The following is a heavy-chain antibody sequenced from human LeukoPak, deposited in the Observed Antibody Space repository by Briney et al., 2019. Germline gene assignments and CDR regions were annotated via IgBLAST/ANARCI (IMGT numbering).Heavy chain of an antibody. CDR3: ARGKTAYNYYYGMDV. J-gene: IGHJ6*02. CDR1: GGSISSYY. V-gene: IGHV4-59*08. CDR2: IYYSGST. D-gene: IGHD2-21*02. Sequence: SETLSLTCTVSGGSISSYYWSWTRQPPGKGLEWIGYIYYSGSTNYNPSLKSRVTISVDTSKNQFPLKLGSVTAADTAVYYCARGKTAYNYYYGMDVWGQGTTVTVSS.